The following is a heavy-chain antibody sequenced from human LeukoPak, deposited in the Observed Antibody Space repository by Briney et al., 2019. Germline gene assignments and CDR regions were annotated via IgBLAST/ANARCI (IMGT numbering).Heavy chain of an antibody. J-gene: IGHJ3*02. CDR2: IIPIFGTA. Sequence: GSSVKVSCKASGGTFSSYAISWLRQAPGQGLEWMGGIIPIFGTANYAQKFQGRVTITADESTSTAYMELSSLRSEDTAVYYCARLRADVNYYDSSGYTVGAFDIWGQGTMVTVSS. CDR3: ARLRADVNYYDSSGYTVGAFDI. D-gene: IGHD3-22*01. CDR1: GGTFSSYA. V-gene: IGHV1-69*01.